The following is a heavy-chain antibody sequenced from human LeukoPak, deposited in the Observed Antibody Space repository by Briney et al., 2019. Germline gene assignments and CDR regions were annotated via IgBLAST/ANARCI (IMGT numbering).Heavy chain of an antibody. D-gene: IGHD1-26*01. Sequence: ASVKVSCKASGYTFTGYYMHWVRQAPGQGLEWMGWINPNSGGTNYAQKFQGRVTMTRDTSISTAYMEPSRLRSDDTAVYCCARESVRGGQGGAYYENWFDPWGQGTLVTVSS. V-gene: IGHV1-2*02. J-gene: IGHJ5*02. CDR1: GYTFTGYY. CDR2: INPNSGGT. CDR3: ARESVRGGQGGAYYENWFDP.